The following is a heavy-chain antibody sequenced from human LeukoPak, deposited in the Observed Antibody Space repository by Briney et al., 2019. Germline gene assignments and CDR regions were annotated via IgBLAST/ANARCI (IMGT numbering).Heavy chain of an antibody. D-gene: IGHD3-10*02. Sequence: PGGSLRLSSAASGFTFSNYAMSWVRQTPGKGLEWVSGISGSGGTTDYADSVKGRVTISRDNAKNSLYLQMNRVRAEDTPVCYSAELGITMIGGVWGKGNTVTISS. CDR2: ISGSGGTT. CDR3: AELGITMIGGV. V-gene: IGHV3-23*01. J-gene: IGHJ6*04. CDR1: GFTFSNYA.